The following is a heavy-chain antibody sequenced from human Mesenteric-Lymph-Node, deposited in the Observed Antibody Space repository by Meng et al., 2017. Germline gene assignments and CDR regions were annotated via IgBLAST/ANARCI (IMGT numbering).Heavy chain of an antibody. J-gene: IGHJ6*02. V-gene: IGHV1-8*01. D-gene: IGHD4-17*01. Sequence: ASVKVSCKASGYTFTSYDINWVRQATGQGLEWMGWMNPNSGNTGYAQNFQGRVTMTRNTSISTAYMELSSLRSEDTAVYYCARSGDDYGDYLYYYYYYGMDVWGQGTTVTVSS. CDR2: MNPNSGNT. CDR1: GYTFTSYD. CDR3: ARSGDDYGDYLYYYYYYGMDV.